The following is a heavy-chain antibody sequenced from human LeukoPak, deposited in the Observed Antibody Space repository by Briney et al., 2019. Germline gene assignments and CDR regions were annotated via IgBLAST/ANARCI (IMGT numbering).Heavy chain of an antibody. D-gene: IGHD6-6*01. J-gene: IGHJ6*03. CDR1: GGSISSYN. CDR3: ASGAARPLLDYYYYMDV. Sequence: PSETLSLTCSVSGGSISSYNWSWIRQPPGKGLEWIGYIYYSGSTNYNPSLKSRVTISVDTSKNQLSLKLSSVTAADTAVYYCASGAARPLLDYYYYMDVWGKGTTVTVSS. V-gene: IGHV4-59*08. CDR2: IYYSGST.